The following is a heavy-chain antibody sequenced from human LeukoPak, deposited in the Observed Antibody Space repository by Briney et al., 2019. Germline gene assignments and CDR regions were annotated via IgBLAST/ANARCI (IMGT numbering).Heavy chain of an antibody. J-gene: IGHJ4*02. CDR1: SDSISGYY. CDR3: ARRTGRYYYDSSGYYSY. D-gene: IGHD3-22*01. V-gene: IGHV4-59*12. Sequence: SETLSLTCSVSSDSISGYYWSWLRQPPGKGLEWIGYIYYSGNTYYNPSLKSRVTISVDTSKNQFSLKLSSVTAADTAVYYCARRTGRYYYDSSGYYSYWGQGTLVTVSS. CDR2: IYYSGNT.